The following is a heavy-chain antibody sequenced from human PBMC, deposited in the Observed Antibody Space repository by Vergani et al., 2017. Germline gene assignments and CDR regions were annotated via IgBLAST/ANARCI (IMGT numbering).Heavy chain of an antibody. CDR2: ISSGGGDI. J-gene: IGHJ1*01. V-gene: IGHV3-23*01. CDR1: GFTFDTYT. D-gene: IGHD3-10*01. Sequence: EVQLLESGGGLVQPGGSRRLSCAGAGFTFDTYTMAYVRQAPGKGLEWVATISSGGGDIFYADSVKGRFTISRDNSKNTLFLQMNSLKDEDTAVYYCTSACGLYYLRGEYGQYWGRGTLVSVSS. CDR3: TSACGLYYLRGEYGQY.